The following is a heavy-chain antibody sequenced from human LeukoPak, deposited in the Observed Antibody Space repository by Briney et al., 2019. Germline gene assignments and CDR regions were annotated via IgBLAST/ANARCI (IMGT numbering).Heavy chain of an antibody. CDR3: ARGYCSGGSCYNWFDP. CDR2: INPNSGGT. D-gene: IGHD2-15*01. CDR1: VYTFTGYY. V-gene: IGHV1-2*02. Sequence: ASVNVSCKASVYTFTGYYMHWVRQAPGQGLEWMGWINPNSGGTNYAQKFQGRVTMTRDTSISTAYMELSRLRSDDTAVYYCARGYCSGGSCYNWFDPWGQGTLVTVSS. J-gene: IGHJ5*02.